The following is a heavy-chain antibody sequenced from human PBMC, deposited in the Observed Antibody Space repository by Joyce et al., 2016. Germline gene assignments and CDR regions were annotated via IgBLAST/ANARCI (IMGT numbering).Heavy chain of an antibody. Sequence: QVQLQESGPGLVKPSETLSLSCTVSGGSISSYYWSWIRQPPGKGLEWIGYINHRGRTNYNPSLKSRVTISVDTSKNEFSLKMTSVTAADTAVYYCARGNDYDYWSGYEAHYFDYCGQGTLVTVSS. V-gene: IGHV4-59*01. CDR3: ARGNDYDYWSGYEAHYFDY. J-gene: IGHJ4*02. CDR1: GGSISSYY. CDR2: INHRGRT. D-gene: IGHD3-3*01.